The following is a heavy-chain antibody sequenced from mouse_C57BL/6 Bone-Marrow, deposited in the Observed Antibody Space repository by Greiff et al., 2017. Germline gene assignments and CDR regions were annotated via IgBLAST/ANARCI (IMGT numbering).Heavy chain of an antibody. CDR2: ISSGGSYT. CDR3: ARHLGPLNWYFDV. CDR1: GFTFSSYG. J-gene: IGHJ1*03. V-gene: IGHV5-6*01. D-gene: IGHD3-1*01. Sequence: EVKLVESGGDLVKPGGSLKLSCAASGFTFSSYGMSWVRQTPDKRLEWVATISSGGSYTYYPDSVKGRFTISRDNAKNTLYLQMSSLKSEDTAMYYCARHLGPLNWYFDVWGTGTTVTVSS.